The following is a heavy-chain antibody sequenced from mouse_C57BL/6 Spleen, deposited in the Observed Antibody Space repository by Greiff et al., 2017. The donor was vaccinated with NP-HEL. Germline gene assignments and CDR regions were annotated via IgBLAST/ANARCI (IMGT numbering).Heavy chain of an antibody. J-gene: IGHJ4*01. D-gene: IGHD2-4*01. CDR3: ARVNYYDYDDAMDD. V-gene: IGHV1-78*01. CDR1: GYTFTDHT. Sequence: VQLQQSDAELVKPGASVKISCKVSGYTFTDHTIHWMKQRPEQGLEWIGYIYPSDGSTNYNEKFKGKATLTADKSTSTAYMQLNSLTSEDSAVYFCARVNYYDYDDAMDDWGQGTSVTVSS. CDR2: IYPSDGST.